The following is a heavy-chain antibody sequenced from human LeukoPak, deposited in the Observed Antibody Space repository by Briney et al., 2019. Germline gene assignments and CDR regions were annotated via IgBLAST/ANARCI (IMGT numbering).Heavy chain of an antibody. D-gene: IGHD2-2*01. V-gene: IGHV3-11*01. CDR3: ARVTPVCSSTSCSNWFDP. J-gene: IGHJ5*02. Sequence: GGSLRLSCAASGFTFSDYYMSWIRQAPGKGLEWVSYISSSGSTIYYADSVKGRFTISRDNAKNSLYLQMNSLRAEDTAVYYCARVTPVCSSTSCSNWFDPWGQGTLVTVSS. CDR2: ISSSGSTI. CDR1: GFTFSDYY.